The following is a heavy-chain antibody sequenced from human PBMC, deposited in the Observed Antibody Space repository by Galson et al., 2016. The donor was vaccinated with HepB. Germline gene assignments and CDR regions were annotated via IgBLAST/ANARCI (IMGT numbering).Heavy chain of an antibody. CDR2: ISSGGTT. Sequence: SLRLSCAASGFTFNIYAMSWVRLAPGKGLEWVSAISSGGTTYYADSVKGRFTISRDNHKNTLYLQMNSLRAEDTAVYYCAKRGAAADTLPYYYALDFWGQGTTVTVSS. V-gene: IGHV3-23*01. J-gene: IGHJ6*02. CDR3: AKRGAAADTLPYYYALDF. CDR1: GFTFNIYA. D-gene: IGHD6-13*01.